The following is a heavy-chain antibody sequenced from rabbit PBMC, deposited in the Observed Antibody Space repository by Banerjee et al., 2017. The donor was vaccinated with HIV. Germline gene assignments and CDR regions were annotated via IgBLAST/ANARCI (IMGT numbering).Heavy chain of an antibody. J-gene: IGHJ3*01. CDR1: GFSFSSGYD. CDR2: IVAGSSTKN. Sequence: QSLEESGGDLVKPGASLTLTCTASGFSFSSGYDMCWVRQAPGKGLEWIACIVAGSSTKNHYASWAKGRFTISKTSSTTVTLQMTSLTAADTATYFCARDFDGYAGYACALNLWGQGTLVTVS. V-gene: IGHV1S40*01. D-gene: IGHD6-1*01. CDR3: ARDFDGYAGYACALNL.